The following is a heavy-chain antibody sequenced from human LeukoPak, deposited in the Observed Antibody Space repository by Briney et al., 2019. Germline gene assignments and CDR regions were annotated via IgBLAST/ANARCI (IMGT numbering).Heavy chain of an antibody. CDR3: AKEAALEWDY. CDR1: GFTFSSYG. D-gene: IGHD1-1*01. Sequence: PGGSLRLSCAVSGFTFSSYGMHWVRQAPGKGLEWVAFIRYDGSNKYYADSVKGRFTISRDNSKNTLYLQMNSLRAEDTAVYYCAKEAALEWDYWGQGTLVTVSS. CDR2: IRYDGSNK. J-gene: IGHJ4*02. V-gene: IGHV3-30*02.